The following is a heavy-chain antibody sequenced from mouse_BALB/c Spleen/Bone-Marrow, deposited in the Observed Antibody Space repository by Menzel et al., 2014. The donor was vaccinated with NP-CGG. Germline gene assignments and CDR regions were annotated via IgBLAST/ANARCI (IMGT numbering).Heavy chain of an antibody. V-gene: IGHV5-4*02. CDR3: ARGSSYFDY. Sequence: DVKLVESGGGLVKPGGSLKLSCAASGFTLXDYYMYWVRQTPEKRLEWVATISDGGSYTYYPDSVKGRFTISRDNAKNNLYLQMSSLKSEDTAMYYCARGSSYFDYWGQGTTLTVSS. CDR2: ISDGGSYT. CDR1: GFTLXDYY. J-gene: IGHJ2*01. D-gene: IGHD1-1*01.